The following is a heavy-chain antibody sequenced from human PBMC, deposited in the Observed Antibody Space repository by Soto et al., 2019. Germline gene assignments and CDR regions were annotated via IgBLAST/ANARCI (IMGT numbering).Heavy chain of an antibody. D-gene: IGHD6-19*01. Sequence: GESLKISCAASGFTVSSNYMSWVRQAPGKGLEWVSVIYSGGSTYYADSVKGRFTISRDNSKNTLYLQMNSRRAEDTAVYYCARDIAVAGTGYYWGQGTLVTVSS. V-gene: IGHV3-66*01. CDR1: GFTVSSNY. CDR2: IYSGGST. J-gene: IGHJ4*02. CDR3: ARDIAVAGTGYY.